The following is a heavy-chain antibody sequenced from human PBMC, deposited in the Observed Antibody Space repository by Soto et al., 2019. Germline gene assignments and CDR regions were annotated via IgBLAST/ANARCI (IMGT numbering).Heavy chain of an antibody. V-gene: IGHV1-8*01. Sequence: QVQLVQSGAEVKKPGASVKVSCKASGYTFTSYDINWVRQATGQGLEWMGWMNPNSGNTGYAQKFQGRVTMTTNTSISTAYMGLSSLRSEDASVYYCAGERSSGGYVDYWGQGTLVTVSS. J-gene: IGHJ4*02. CDR1: GYTFTSYD. CDR2: MNPNSGNT. D-gene: IGHD6-19*01. CDR3: AGERSSGGYVDY.